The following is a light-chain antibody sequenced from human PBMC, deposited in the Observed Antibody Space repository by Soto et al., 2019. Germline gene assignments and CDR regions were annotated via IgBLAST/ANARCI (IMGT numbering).Light chain of an antibody. V-gene: IGLV1-40*01. Sequence: QSVLTQPPSVSGAPGQRVTISCTGRSSNIGAGYDVHWYQQLPGTAPKLLIYGNSNRPSGVPDRFSGSKSGTSSSLAITGLQADDEADYYCQAYYSSLSGSVFGTGTKVTVL. CDR2: GNS. CDR3: QAYYSSLSGSV. J-gene: IGLJ1*01. CDR1: SSNIGAGYD.